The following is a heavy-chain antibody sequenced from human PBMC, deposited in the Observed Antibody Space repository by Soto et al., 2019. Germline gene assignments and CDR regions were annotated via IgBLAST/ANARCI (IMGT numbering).Heavy chain of an antibody. V-gene: IGHV1-18*01. Sequence: QVQLVQSGAEVKKPGASLKVSCKASGYTFSNFGVSWVRQAPGQGLEWIGWINPDNGDTNYGQKFQGRATMTTDTSTNPASMEVRGLRSDDTAIYYCASSVRVSARSHYSMDVWGEGTTVTVSS. D-gene: IGHD3-10*02. CDR3: ASSVRVSARSHYSMDV. CDR1: GYTFSNFG. CDR2: INPDNGDT. J-gene: IGHJ6*03.